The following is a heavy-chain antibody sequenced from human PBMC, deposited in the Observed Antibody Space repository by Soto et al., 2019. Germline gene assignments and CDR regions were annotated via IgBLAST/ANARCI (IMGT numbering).Heavy chain of an antibody. CDR1: GGSISSGDYY. Sequence: SETLSLTCTVSGGSISSGDYYWSWIRQPPGKGLEWIGYIYYSGSTYYNPSLKSRVTISVDTSKNQFSLKLGSVTAADTAVYYCARGLVITYYDFWSGSPSFDYWGQGTLVTVSS. CDR2: IYYSGST. J-gene: IGHJ4*02. V-gene: IGHV4-30-4*01. CDR3: ARGLVITYYDFWSGSPSFDY. D-gene: IGHD3-3*01.